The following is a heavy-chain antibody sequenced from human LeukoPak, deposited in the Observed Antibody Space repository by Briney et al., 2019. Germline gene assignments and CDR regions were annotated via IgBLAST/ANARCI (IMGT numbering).Heavy chain of an antibody. CDR1: GFTFSSYS. CDR3: ARDLRGPYDILTGYLEYYYYGMDV. V-gene: IGHV3-21*01. D-gene: IGHD3-9*01. CDR2: ISSSSSYI. J-gene: IGHJ6*04. Sequence: PGGSLRLSSAASGFTFSSYSMNWVSQAPGKGLDWVSSISSSSSYIYYADSVKGRFTISRDNAKNSLYLQMNSLRAEDTAVYYCARDLRGPYDILTGYLEYYYYGMDVWGKGTTVTVSS.